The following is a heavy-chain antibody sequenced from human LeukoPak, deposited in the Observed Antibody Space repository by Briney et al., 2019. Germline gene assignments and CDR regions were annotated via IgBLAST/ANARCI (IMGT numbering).Heavy chain of an antibody. Sequence: ASVKVSCKASGYTFTGYYMLWVRQAPGQGVECMGWSNPNSGGTNYAEKFQSRDAITRDTSISTAYMELGRLRSDDTAVYYCPRVPTDAQFDYWGQGTLVTVSS. CDR3: PRVPTDAQFDY. CDR2: SNPNSGGT. CDR1: GYTFTGYY. J-gene: IGHJ4*02. V-gene: IGHV1-2*02.